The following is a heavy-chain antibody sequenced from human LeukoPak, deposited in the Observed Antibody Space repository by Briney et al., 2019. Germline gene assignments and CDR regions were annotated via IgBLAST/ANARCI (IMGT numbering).Heavy chain of an antibody. D-gene: IGHD3-16*01. CDR2: INPDGSEK. V-gene: IGHV3-7*01. CDR1: GFRFGSDW. J-gene: IGHJ3*02. Sequence: GGSLRLSCAASGFRFGSDWMSWVRQAPGKGLEWVANINPDGSEKYYVDSAKGRFTISRDNDKNSLYLRLNSLRADDTTVYYCVRYYDPPVGDAFDIWGQGTLVTVSS. CDR3: VRYYDPPVGDAFDI.